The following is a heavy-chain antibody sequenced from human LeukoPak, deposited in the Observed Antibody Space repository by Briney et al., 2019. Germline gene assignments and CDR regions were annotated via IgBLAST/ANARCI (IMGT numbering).Heavy chain of an antibody. D-gene: IGHD4-11*01. CDR3: ARDMTTVTTLRERGSFDY. Sequence: SGGSLRLSCAASGFTFSSYAMHWVRQAPGKGLEWVAVISYDGSNKYYADSVKGRFTISRDNSKNTLYLQMNSLRAEDTAVYYCARDMTTVTTLRERGSFDYWGQGTLVTVSS. J-gene: IGHJ4*02. CDR2: ISYDGSNK. V-gene: IGHV3-30-3*01. CDR1: GFTFSSYA.